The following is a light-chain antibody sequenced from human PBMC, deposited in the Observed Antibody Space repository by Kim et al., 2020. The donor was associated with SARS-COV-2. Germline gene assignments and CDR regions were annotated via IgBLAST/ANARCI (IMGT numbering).Light chain of an antibody. Sequence: SYELTQPPSVSVSPGQTASITCSGDKLGDKYVCWYQQKPGQSHVVVIYQDTRRPSGVPERFSGSNSGNTATLTISETQALDEADYHCQAWDRNNVVFGGGTKVTVL. V-gene: IGLV3-1*01. J-gene: IGLJ2*01. CDR3: QAWDRNNVV. CDR1: KLGDKY. CDR2: QDT.